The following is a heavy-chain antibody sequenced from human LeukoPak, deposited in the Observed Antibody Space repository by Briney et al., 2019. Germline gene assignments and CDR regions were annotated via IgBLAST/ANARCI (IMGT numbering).Heavy chain of an antibody. CDR3: AKGLIWFGEWYYFDY. Sequence: PGGSLRLSCAASGFTFSSYGMHWVRQAPGKGLEWVAVISCDGSNKYYADSVKGRFTISRDNSKNTLYLQMNSLRAEDTAVYYCAKGLIWFGEWYYFDYWGQGTLVTVSS. CDR2: ISCDGSNK. V-gene: IGHV3-30*18. D-gene: IGHD3-10*01. J-gene: IGHJ4*02. CDR1: GFTFSSYG.